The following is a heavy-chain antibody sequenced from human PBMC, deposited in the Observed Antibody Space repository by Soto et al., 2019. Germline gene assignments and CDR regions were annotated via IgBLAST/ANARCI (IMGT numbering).Heavy chain of an antibody. J-gene: IGHJ6*02. V-gene: IGHV3-30-3*01. CDR3: ARDRVSGLRKRNNYYYGMDI. Sequence: QVQLVESGGGVVQPGRSLRLSCAASGFTFRSYSIHWVRQAPGKGLEWLAVVSYDGNSKYYADSVQRRFTVSRDNSKNTLYMEMNDLRTEDTGMYYCARDRVSGLRKRNNYYYGMDIWGQGTTVTVAS. CDR2: VSYDGNSK. D-gene: IGHD4-17*01. CDR1: GFTFRSYS.